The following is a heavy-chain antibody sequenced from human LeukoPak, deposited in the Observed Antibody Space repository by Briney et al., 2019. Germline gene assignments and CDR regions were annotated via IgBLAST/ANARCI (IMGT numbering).Heavy chain of an antibody. V-gene: IGHV1-2*02. CDR2: INPNSGGT. J-gene: IGHJ4*02. CDR1: GYTFTSYG. D-gene: IGHD1-14*01. CDR3: AREALTGTTGFDY. Sequence: ASVKVSCKASGYTFTSYGISWVRQAPGQGLEWMGWINPNSGGTNYAQKFQGRVTMTRDTSISTAYMELSRLRSDDTAVYYCAREALTGTTGFDYWGQGTLVTVSS.